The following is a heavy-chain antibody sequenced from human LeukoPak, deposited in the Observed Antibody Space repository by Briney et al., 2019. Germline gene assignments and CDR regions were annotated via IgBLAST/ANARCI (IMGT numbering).Heavy chain of an antibody. D-gene: IGHD3-10*01. Sequence: GGSLRLSCAASGFTFSSYEMNWVRQAPGKGLEWLSYISSSGGTIHYADSVKGRFTISRDNAKNSLYLQMNSLRAEDTAVYYCATYRAWVTMIRGPEHWGQGTLVTVSS. CDR3: ATYRAWVTMIRGPEH. CDR2: ISSSGGTI. CDR1: GFTFSSYE. J-gene: IGHJ4*02. V-gene: IGHV3-48*03.